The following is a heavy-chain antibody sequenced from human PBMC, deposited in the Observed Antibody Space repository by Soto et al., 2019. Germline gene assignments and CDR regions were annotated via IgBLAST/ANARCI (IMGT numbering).Heavy chain of an antibody. V-gene: IGHV3-30*18. D-gene: IGHD2-15*01. CDR1: GFTFSSYG. CDR2: ISYDGSNK. CDR3: AKEGYCSGGSCYSFQTSDAFDI. Sequence: PGGSLRLSCAASGFTFSSYGMHWVRQAPGKGLEWVAVISYDGSNKYYADSVKGRFTISRDNSKNTLYLQMNSLRAEDTAVYYCAKEGYCSGGSCYSFQTSDAFDIWGQGTMVTVSS. J-gene: IGHJ3*02.